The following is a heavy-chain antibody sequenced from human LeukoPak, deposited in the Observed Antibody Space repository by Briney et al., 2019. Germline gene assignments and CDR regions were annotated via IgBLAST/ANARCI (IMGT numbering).Heavy chain of an antibody. D-gene: IGHD2-2*02. J-gene: IGHJ6*02. CDR3: ARDLPPAAILVFFNYGMDV. V-gene: IGHV3-7*01. CDR2: IKQDGSEK. Sequence: GGSLRLSCAASGFTFSSYSINWVRQAPGKGLEWVANIKQDGSEKYYVDSVKGRFTISRDNAKNSLYLQMNSLRAEDTAVYYCARDLPPAAILVFFNYGMDVWGQGTTVTVSS. CDR1: GFTFSSYS.